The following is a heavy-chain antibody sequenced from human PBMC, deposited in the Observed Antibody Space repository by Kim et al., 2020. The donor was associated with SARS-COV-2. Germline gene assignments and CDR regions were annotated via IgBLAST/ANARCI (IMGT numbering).Heavy chain of an antibody. Sequence: GGSLRLSCAASGFTFSSYWMHWVRQAPGKGLVWVSRINSDGSSTSYADSVKGRFTISRDNAKNTLYLQMNSLRAEDTAVYYCARGGQGSSWYRYYGMDVWGQGTTVTVSS. J-gene: IGHJ6*02. V-gene: IGHV3-74*01. CDR1: GFTFSSYW. CDR3: ARGGQGSSWYRYYGMDV. D-gene: IGHD6-13*01. CDR2: INSDGSST.